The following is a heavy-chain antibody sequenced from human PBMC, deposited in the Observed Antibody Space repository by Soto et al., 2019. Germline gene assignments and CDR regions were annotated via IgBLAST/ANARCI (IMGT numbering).Heavy chain of an antibody. CDR2: IIPMLGKA. CDR1: GGTFISYS. D-gene: IGHD5-18*01. V-gene: IGHV1-69*11. J-gene: IGHJ4*02. Sequence: QVQLVQSGAEVKKPGSSVKVSCQASGGTFISYSTSWVRQAPGQGLEWMGGIIPMLGKANYAQEYQGRVTITADASTSTVYMELRGLRSEDTAVYYCARVWSPYSYATTFDYWGQGTQVTVSS. CDR3: ARVWSPYSYATTFDY.